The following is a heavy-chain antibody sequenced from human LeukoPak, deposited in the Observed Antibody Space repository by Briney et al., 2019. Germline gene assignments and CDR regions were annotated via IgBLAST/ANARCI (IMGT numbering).Heavy chain of an antibody. CDR1: GFTFSSYW. Sequence: PGGSLRLSRAASGFTFSSYWMSWVRQAPGKGLEWVANIKQDGSEKYYVDSVKGRFTISRDNAKNSLYLQMNSLRAGDTAVYYCARDPGMGIAAADYWGQGTLVTVSS. CDR2: IKQDGSEK. J-gene: IGHJ4*02. CDR3: ARDPGMGIAAADY. V-gene: IGHV3-7*01. D-gene: IGHD6-13*01.